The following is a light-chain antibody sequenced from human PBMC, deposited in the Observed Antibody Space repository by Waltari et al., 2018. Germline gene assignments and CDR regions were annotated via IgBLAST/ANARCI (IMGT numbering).Light chain of an antibody. CDR3: QQYGESPLT. Sequence: EIVLTQSPGTLSLSPGDRATLSCRPSQGVASNFLAWYQQKPGQAPRLLSYSTSSRPTGIPDRFSGSGSGTSFTLTISRLEPEDFAVYYCQQYGESPLTFGGGTKVEIK. J-gene: IGKJ4*01. V-gene: IGKV3-20*01. CDR2: STS. CDR1: QGVASNF.